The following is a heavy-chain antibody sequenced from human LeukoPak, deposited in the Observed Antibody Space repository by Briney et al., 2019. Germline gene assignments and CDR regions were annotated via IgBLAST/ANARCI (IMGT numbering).Heavy chain of an antibody. CDR1: GFTFSSYA. V-gene: IGHV3-30-3*01. CDR2: ISYDGSNK. CDR3: ARDGTGYYYNWFVP. Sequence: PGGSLRLSCAASGFTFSSYAMHWVRQAPGQGLEWVAVISYDGSNKYYADSVKGRFTISRDNSKNTLYLQMNSLRAEDTAVYYCARDGTGYYYNWFVPWGQGTLVTVSS. J-gene: IGHJ5*02. D-gene: IGHD3/OR15-3a*01.